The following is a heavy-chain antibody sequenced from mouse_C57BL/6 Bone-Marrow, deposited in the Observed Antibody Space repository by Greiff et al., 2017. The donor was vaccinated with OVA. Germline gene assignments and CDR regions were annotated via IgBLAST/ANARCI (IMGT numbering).Heavy chain of an antibody. CDR3: AKTPYGYGYAMDY. CDR2: IWRGGST. Sequence: QVQLKESGPGLVQPSQSLSITCTVSGFSLTSYGVHWVRQSPGKGLEWLGVIWRGGSTDYNAAFMSRLSITKDNSKSQVFFKMNSLQADDTAIYYCAKTPYGYGYAMDYWGQGTSVTVSS. J-gene: IGHJ4*01. CDR1: GFSLTSYG. V-gene: IGHV2-5*01. D-gene: IGHD2-2*01.